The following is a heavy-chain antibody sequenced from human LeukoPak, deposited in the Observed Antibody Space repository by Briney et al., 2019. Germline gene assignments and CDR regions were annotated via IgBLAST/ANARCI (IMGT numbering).Heavy chain of an antibody. Sequence: SETLSLTCAVYGGSFSGYYWSWIRQPPGKGLEWIGEINHSGSTNYNPSLKSRVTIPVDTSKNQFSLKLNSVTAADTAVYYCARQDWELLDYWGQGTLVTVSS. V-gene: IGHV4-34*01. CDR2: INHSGST. CDR3: ARQDWELLDY. J-gene: IGHJ4*02. CDR1: GGSFSGYY. D-gene: IGHD1-26*01.